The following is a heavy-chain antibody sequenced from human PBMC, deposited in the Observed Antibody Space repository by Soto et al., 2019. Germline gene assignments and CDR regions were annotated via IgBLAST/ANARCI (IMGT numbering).Heavy chain of an antibody. Sequence: GSLRLSCAASGFTFSSYAMSWVRQAPGKGLEWVSAISGSGGSTYYADSVKGRFTISRDNSKNTLYLQMNSLGAEDTAVYYCAKDLEDPFYGSGSSDYWGQGTLVTVSS. V-gene: IGHV3-23*01. CDR3: AKDLEDPFYGSGSSDY. D-gene: IGHD3-10*01. J-gene: IGHJ4*02. CDR1: GFTFSSYA. CDR2: ISGSGGST.